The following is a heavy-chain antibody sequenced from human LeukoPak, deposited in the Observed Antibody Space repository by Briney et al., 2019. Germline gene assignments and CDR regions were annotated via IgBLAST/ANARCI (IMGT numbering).Heavy chain of an antibody. D-gene: IGHD5-24*01. Sequence: GGSLRLSCAASGFTFSSYEMNWVRQAPGKGLEWVSYISSSGSTIYYADSVKRRFTISRDNAKNSLYLQMDSLRAEDTAVYYCARVHAMAYYYGMDVWGQGTTVTVSS. CDR2: ISSSGSTI. V-gene: IGHV3-48*03. CDR1: GFTFSSYE. J-gene: IGHJ6*02. CDR3: ARVHAMAYYYGMDV.